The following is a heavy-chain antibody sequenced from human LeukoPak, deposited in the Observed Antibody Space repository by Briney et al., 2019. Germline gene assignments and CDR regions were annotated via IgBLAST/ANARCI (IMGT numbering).Heavy chain of an antibody. D-gene: IGHD3-3*01. CDR3: AGTTKWLSYVF. CDR2: IYYSGST. J-gene: IGHJ4*02. CDR1: GASVSSSY. V-gene: IGHV4-59*02. Sequence: SETLSLTCTVSGASVSSSYWGWIRQPPGKGLEWIGNIYYSGSTNYNPSLKSRVTMSMDTSKNQFSLKLTSLTAADTAVYYCAGTTKWLSYVFWGQGALVTVSS.